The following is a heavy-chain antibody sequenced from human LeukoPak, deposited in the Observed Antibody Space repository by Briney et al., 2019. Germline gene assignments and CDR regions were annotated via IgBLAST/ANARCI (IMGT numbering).Heavy chain of an antibody. CDR2: IYSAGST. V-gene: IGHV3-53*01. J-gene: IGHJ4*02. Sequence: GGSLRLSCAASGFTFNSYAMSWVRQAPGKGLEWVSVIYSAGSTYYADSVKGRFTISRDNSKNTLYLQMNSLRAEDTAVYYCARGGYWGQGTLVTVSS. CDR1: GFTFNSYA. CDR3: ARGGY.